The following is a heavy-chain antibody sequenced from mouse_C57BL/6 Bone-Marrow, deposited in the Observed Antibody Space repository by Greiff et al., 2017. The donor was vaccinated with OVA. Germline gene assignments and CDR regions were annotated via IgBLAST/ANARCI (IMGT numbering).Heavy chain of an antibody. V-gene: IGHV1-76*01. CDR1: GYTFTDYY. D-gene: IGHD1-1*01. CDR3: ARSGGGTVVATDY. J-gene: IGHJ2*01. CDR2: IYPGSGNT. Sequence: QVQLKESGAELVRPGASVKLSCKASGYTFTDYYINWVKQRPGQGLEWIARIYPGSGNTYYNEKFKGKATLTAEKSSSTAYMQLSSLTSEDSAVYFCARSGGGTVVATDYWGQGTTLTVSS.